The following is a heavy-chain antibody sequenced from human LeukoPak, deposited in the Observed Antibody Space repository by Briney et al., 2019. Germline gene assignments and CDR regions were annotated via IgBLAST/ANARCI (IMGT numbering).Heavy chain of an antibody. D-gene: IGHD2-15*01. J-gene: IGHJ6*03. CDR3: AREVLRLLYYYYMDV. V-gene: IGHV3-7*01. CDR2: IKQDGSEK. Sequence: PGGSLRLSCAASGFTFSSYWMSWVRQAPGKGLEWVANIKQDGSEKYYVDSVKGRFTISRDNAKNSLYLQMNSLRAEDTAVYYCAREVLRLLYYYYMDVWGKGTTVTVSS. CDR1: GFTFSSYW.